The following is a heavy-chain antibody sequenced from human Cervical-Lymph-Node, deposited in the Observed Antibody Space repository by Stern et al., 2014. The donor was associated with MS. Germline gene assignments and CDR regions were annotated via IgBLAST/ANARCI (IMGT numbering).Heavy chain of an antibody. CDR1: GFSLSTSGVG. J-gene: IGHJ4*02. D-gene: IGHD4-17*01. Sequence: QVTLKESGPTLVKPTQTLTLTCTFSGFSLSTSGVGVGWIRQPPGKAREWLALIYWDDDKRYSPSLKSRLTIPKDTSKNQVVLTMTNMDPVDTATYYCARYNAPTVTLDYWGQGTLVTVSS. V-gene: IGHV2-5*02. CDR2: IYWDDDK. CDR3: ARYNAPTVTLDY.